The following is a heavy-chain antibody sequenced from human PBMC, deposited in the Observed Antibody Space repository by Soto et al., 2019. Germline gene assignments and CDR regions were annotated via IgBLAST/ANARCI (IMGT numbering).Heavy chain of an antibody. V-gene: IGHV4-30-4*01. CDR2: IYYSGST. J-gene: IGHJ4*02. CDR3: ARDRYYDSSVDY. Sequence: SETLSLTCTVSGGSISSGDYCWSWIRQPPGKGLEWIGYIYYSGSTYYNTSLKSRVTISVDTSKNQFSLKLSSVTAADTAVYYCARDRYYDSSVDYWGQGTLVTVS. CDR1: GGSISSGDYC. D-gene: IGHD3-22*01.